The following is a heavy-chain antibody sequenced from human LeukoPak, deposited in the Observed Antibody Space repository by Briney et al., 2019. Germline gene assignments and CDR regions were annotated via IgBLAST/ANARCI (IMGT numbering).Heavy chain of an antibody. CDR3: AKGDIPNWFDP. Sequence: PETLSLTCAVSGGSISSQNWWSWVRQPPGKGLEWIGEIFHSGSTHYNPSLKSRVTISVDKSKNQFSLNLSSVTAADTAVYYCAKGDIPNWFDPWGQGTLVTVSS. J-gene: IGHJ5*02. D-gene: IGHD2-2*02. V-gene: IGHV4-4*03. CDR2: IFHSGST. CDR1: GGSISSQNW.